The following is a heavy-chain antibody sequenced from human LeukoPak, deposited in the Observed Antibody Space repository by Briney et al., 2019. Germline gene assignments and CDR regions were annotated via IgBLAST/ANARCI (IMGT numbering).Heavy chain of an antibody. CDR2: INPNSGGT. CDR3: ARAMAGGVVVVPAAMIPFDI. V-gene: IGHV1-2*02. D-gene: IGHD2-2*01. Sequence: ASVKVSCKASGYTFTSHYMHWVRQAPGQGLEWMGWINPNSGGTNYAQKFQGRVTMTRDTSISTAYMELSRLRSDDTAVYYCARAMAGGVVVVPAAMIPFDIWGQGTMVTVPS. J-gene: IGHJ3*02. CDR1: GYTFTSHY.